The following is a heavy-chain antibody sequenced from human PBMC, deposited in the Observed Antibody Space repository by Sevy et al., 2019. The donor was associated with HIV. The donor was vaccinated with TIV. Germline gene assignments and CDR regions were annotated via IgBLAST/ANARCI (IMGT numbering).Heavy chain of an antibody. D-gene: IGHD4-17*01. CDR2: SSYDGGNI. CDR1: GFILGYYA. CDR3: ARDFYEFGDPRGLDY. V-gene: IGHV3-30-3*01. J-gene: IGHJ4*02. Sequence: EGSLRLSCTASGFILGYYAMHWVRQAPGKALEWVAVSSYDGGNIYYADSVQGRFTVSRDNSKNTLYLQMNSLRPEDTAMYYCARDFYEFGDPRGLDYWGQGVLVTVSS.